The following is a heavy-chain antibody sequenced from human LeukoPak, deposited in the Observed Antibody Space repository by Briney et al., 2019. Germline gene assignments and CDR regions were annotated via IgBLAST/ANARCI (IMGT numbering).Heavy chain of an antibody. CDR3: ARSSEGRYYYDSSGYSYYYYYMDV. Sequence: SETLSLTCTVSGGSISSYSWSWIRQPPGKGLEWIGYIFYNGNTNYNPSLKSRVTISLDTSKSQFSLKVSSVSAADTAVYYCARSSEGRYYYDSSGYSYYYYYMDVWGKGTTVTISS. J-gene: IGHJ6*03. CDR2: IFYNGNT. D-gene: IGHD3-22*01. V-gene: IGHV4-59*01. CDR1: GGSISSYS.